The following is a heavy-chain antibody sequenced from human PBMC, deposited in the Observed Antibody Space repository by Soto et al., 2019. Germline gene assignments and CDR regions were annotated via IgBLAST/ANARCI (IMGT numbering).Heavy chain of an antibody. D-gene: IGHD3-10*01. CDR3: ATGRRSDLQVGLFDS. Sequence: QVHLVQSGAEVKRPGSSVKVSCKASGGTFTSNSVNWVRQAPGQGLEWMGRVIPILEMTNYAQKFQDRVTITADTSTGTVYMELNSLRSEDTAIYYCATGRRSDLQVGLFDSWGQGTLVTVSA. J-gene: IGHJ4*02. CDR2: VIPILEMT. CDR1: GGTFTSNS. V-gene: IGHV1-69*02.